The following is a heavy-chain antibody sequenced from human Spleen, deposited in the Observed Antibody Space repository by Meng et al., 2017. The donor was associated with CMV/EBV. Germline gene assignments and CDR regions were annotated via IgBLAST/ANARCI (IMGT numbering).Heavy chain of an antibody. CDR3: ARGFRATYSSSFDY. CDR1: GVTFSNYY. V-gene: IGHV3-21*01. D-gene: IGHD6-13*01. Sequence: SGVTFSNYYMTWVRQAPGKGLEWVSLISSSGSNYIYYSDSVKGRFTISRDNAKNSLYLQMNSLRAEDTAVYYCARGFRATYSSSFDYWGQGTLVTVSS. CDR2: ISSSGSNYI. J-gene: IGHJ4*02.